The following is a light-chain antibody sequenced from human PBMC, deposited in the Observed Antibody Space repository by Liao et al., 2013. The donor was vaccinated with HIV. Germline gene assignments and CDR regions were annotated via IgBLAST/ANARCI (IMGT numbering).Light chain of an antibody. CDR2: QDT. Sequence: SYELTQSPSVSVSPGQTASITCSGDKLGDRDASWYQQKPGQSPVLVIYQDTKRPSGIPERFSGSNSGSTATLTISGTQAMDEADYYCQAWDSNTVVFGGGTKLTVL. V-gene: IGLV3-1*01. CDR1: KLGDRD. J-gene: IGLJ2*01. CDR3: QAWDSNTVV.